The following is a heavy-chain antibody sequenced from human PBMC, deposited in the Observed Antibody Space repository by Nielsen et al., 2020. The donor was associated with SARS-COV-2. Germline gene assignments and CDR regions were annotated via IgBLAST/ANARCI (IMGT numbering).Heavy chain of an antibody. CDR1: GFGLSNYW. D-gene: IGHD3-9*01. J-gene: IGHJ4*02. V-gene: IGHV3-74*01. CDR2: IDYEGSLT. Sequence: SCAASGFGLSNYWMYWVRQSPEKGLMWVAHIDYEGSLTSYADSVKGRFTISRDNAKNIVYLQMNSLRVEDTAVYYCARRNILDYWGQGTLVTVSS. CDR3: ARRNILDY.